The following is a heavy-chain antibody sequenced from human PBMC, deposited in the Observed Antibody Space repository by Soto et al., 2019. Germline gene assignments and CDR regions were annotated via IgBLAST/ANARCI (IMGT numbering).Heavy chain of an antibody. CDR2: IYYSGST. J-gene: IGHJ6*02. V-gene: IGHV4-59*08. Sequence: SETLSLTCTVSGGSISSYYWSWIRQPPGKGLEWIGYIYYSGSTNYNPSLKSRVTISVDTSKNQFSLKLSSVTAADTAVYYCARWGRRYSGSFYHYYGMDVWGQGTTVTVSS. D-gene: IGHD1-26*01. CDR1: GGSISSYY. CDR3: ARWGRRYSGSFYHYYGMDV.